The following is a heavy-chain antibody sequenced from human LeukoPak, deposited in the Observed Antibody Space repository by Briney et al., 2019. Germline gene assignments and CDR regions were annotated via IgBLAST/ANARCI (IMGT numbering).Heavy chain of an antibody. V-gene: IGHV3-48*01. CDR2: ISSSSSTI. CDR1: GFTFNTYT. J-gene: IGHJ3*02. CDR3: ASAYAGDAFDI. Sequence: GGSLRLSCAASGFTFNTYTMNWVRQAPGKGLEWVSYISSSSSTIYYADSVKGRFTISRDNAKNSLYLQMNSLRAEDTAVYYCASAYAGDAFDIWGQGTMVTVSS. D-gene: IGHD2-2*01.